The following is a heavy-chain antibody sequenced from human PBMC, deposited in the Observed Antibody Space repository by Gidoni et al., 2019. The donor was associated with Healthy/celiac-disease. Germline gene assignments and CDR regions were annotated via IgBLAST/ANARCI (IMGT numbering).Heavy chain of an antibody. Sequence: QVQLVESGGGVVQPGRSLRLSCAASGFTFSSYAMHWVRQAPGKGLEWVAVISYDGSNKYYADSVKGRFTISRDNSKNTLYLQMNSLRAEDTAVYYCARGMRWLQLYYFDYWGQGTLVTVSS. CDR3: ARGMRWLQLYYFDY. J-gene: IGHJ4*02. V-gene: IGHV3-30-3*01. D-gene: IGHD1-1*01. CDR1: GFTFSSYA. CDR2: ISYDGSNK.